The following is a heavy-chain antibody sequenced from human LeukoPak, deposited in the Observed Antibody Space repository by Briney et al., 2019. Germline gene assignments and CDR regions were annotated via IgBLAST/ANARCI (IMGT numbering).Heavy chain of an antibody. D-gene: IGHD2-2*01. CDR3: ARDFDCSDTTCYDVGLDY. CDR2: IKEAGSEK. V-gene: IGHV3-7*01. J-gene: IGHJ4*02. Sequence: GGSLRLSCAASGFTFSNYWMSWVRQAPGKGLEFMANIKEAGSEKYYVDSVKGRFTISRDNDKNLVHLQMNSLRAEDTAVYYCARDFDCSDTTCYDVGLDYWGQGTLVTVSS. CDR1: GFTFSNYW.